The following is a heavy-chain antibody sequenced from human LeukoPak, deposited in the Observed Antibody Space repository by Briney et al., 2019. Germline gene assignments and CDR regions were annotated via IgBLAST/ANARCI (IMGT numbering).Heavy chain of an antibody. V-gene: IGHV1-8*01. Sequence: ASVKVSCKASGYTFTSYDINWVRQATGQGLEWMGWMNPNNGKTGYARKFQGRVTMTRNTSVNTAYMELSSLRSGDTAVYYCARVPRPDYYGSGSYYNGDDYWGQGTLVTVSS. CDR2: MNPNNGKT. D-gene: IGHD3-10*01. J-gene: IGHJ4*02. CDR1: GYTFTSYD. CDR3: ARVPRPDYYGSGSYYNGDDY.